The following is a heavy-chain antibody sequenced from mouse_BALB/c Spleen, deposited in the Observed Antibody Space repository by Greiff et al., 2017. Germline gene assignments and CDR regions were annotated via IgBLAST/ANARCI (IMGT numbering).Heavy chain of an antibody. CDR3: ARQDDYDGYYAMDY. J-gene: IGHJ4*01. D-gene: IGHD2-4*01. CDR1: GFTFSSYG. CDR2: ISSGGSYT. V-gene: IGHV5-6*01. Sequence: EVQRVESGGDLVKPGGSLKLSCAASGFTFSSYGMSWVRPTPDKRLEWVATISSGGSYTYYPDSVKGRFTISRDNAKNTLYLQMSSLKSEDTAMYYCARQDDYDGYYAMDYWGQGTSVTVSS.